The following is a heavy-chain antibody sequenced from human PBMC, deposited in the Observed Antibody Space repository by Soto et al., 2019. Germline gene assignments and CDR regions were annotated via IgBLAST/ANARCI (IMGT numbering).Heavy chain of an antibody. CDR1: GFTFSSYG. CDR2: ISYDGSNK. CDR3: AKYRSGYDYYFDY. J-gene: IGHJ4*02. D-gene: IGHD5-12*01. V-gene: IGHV3-30*18. Sequence: GGSLRLSCAASGFTFSSYGMHWVRQAPGKGLEWVAVISYDGSNKYYADSVKGRFTISRDNSKNTLYLQMNSLRAEDTAVYYCAKYRSGYDYYFDYWGQGTLVTVSS.